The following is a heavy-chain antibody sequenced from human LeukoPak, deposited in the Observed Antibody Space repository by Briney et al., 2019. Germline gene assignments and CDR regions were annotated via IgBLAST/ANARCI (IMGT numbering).Heavy chain of an antibody. Sequence: GGSVRLTCAASGLTFSTYTMNWVRQAPGKGLEWVSSISGSSSYIYYADSVRGRFTISRDNAKNSLYLQMNSLRAEDTTVYYCARDVVGNLVGAFDIWGQGTMVSVSS. CDR1: GLTFSTYT. CDR3: ARDVVGNLVGAFDI. J-gene: IGHJ3*02. D-gene: IGHD1-7*01. V-gene: IGHV3-21*01. CDR2: ISGSSSYI.